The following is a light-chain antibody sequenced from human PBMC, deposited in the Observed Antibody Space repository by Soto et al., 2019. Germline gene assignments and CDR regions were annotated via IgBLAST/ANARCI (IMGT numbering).Light chain of an antibody. V-gene: IGLV2-14*01. J-gene: IGLJ1*01. CDR2: EVS. CDR1: SSDVGGYNY. CDR3: SSYTSSSTPYV. Sequence: QSVLTQPASVSGSPGQSITTSCTGTSSDVGGYNYVSWHQQHPGKAPKLMIYEVSNRPSGVSNRFSGSKSGNTASLTISGLQAEDEADYYCSSYTSSSTPYVFGTGTKVTVL.